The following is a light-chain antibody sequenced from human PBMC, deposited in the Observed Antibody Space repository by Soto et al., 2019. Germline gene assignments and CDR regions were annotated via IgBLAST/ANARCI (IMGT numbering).Light chain of an antibody. J-gene: IGKJ1*01. CDR3: QQRSNWPRT. V-gene: IGKV3-11*01. CDR1: QTVSIW. Sequence: EIVMTQSPSTVSGSPGERATLSCRASQTVSIWLAWYQQKPGQAPRLLIYDASNRTTGIPARFSGSGSGTDFTLTISSLEPEDFAVYYCQQRSNWPRTFGQGTKVDIK. CDR2: DAS.